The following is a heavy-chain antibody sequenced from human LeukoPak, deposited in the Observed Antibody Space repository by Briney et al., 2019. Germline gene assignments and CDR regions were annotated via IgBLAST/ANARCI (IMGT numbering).Heavy chain of an antibody. D-gene: IGHD2-21*01. CDR1: GFTVSSNY. Sequence: GGSLRLSCAASGFTVSSNYMSWVRQAPGKGLEWVSIIYSGGGTYYADSVKGRFTTSRDNSKNALYLQMNSLRAEDTAVYYCARGAIPYYFDYWGQGALVTVSS. CDR2: IYSGGGT. V-gene: IGHV3-53*01. CDR3: ARGAIPYYFDY. J-gene: IGHJ4*02.